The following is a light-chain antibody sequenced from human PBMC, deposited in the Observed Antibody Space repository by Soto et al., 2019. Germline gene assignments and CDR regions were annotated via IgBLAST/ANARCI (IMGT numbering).Light chain of an antibody. Sequence: IQLTQSPSSLSASVGDRVTITCRASQGVSSYLAWYQQKPGQAPKLLIDSASTWHTGVPSRFSGSGSGTEFTLTISSLQPDDFATYYCQHYNSYSEAFGQGTKVDIK. J-gene: IGKJ1*01. CDR3: QHYNSYSEA. V-gene: IGKV1-9*01. CDR1: QGVSSY. CDR2: SAS.